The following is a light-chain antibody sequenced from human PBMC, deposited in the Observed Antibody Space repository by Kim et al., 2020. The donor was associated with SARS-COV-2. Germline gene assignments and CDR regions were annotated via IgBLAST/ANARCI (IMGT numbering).Light chain of an antibody. CDR2: KAS. J-gene: IGKJ1*01. Sequence: SASVGDRVTITCRASQSISSWLAWYQQKPGKAPKLLIYKASSLESGVPSRFSGSGSGTEFTLTISSLQPDDFATYYCQQYNSYPWTFGQGTKVE. CDR1: QSISSW. V-gene: IGKV1-5*03. CDR3: QQYNSYPWT.